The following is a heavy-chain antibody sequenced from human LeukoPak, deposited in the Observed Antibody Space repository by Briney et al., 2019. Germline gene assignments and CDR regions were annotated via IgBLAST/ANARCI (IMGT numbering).Heavy chain of an antibody. Sequence: GGSLRLSCAVSGFTSSNAWMSWVRQAPGKGLEWVGRIKSKTDGGTRDYAAPVKGRFTISRDDSKNTLYLQMNSLKTEGTAVYYCTTFDYAAFLIWGQGTMVTVSS. CDR1: GFTSSNAW. D-gene: IGHD4/OR15-4a*01. CDR2: IKSKTDGGTR. V-gene: IGHV3-15*01. J-gene: IGHJ3*02. CDR3: TTFDYAAFLI.